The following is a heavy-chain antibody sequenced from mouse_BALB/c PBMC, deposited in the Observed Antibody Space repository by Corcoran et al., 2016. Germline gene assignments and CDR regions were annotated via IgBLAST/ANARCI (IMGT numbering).Heavy chain of an antibody. V-gene: IGHV9-3-1*01. D-gene: IGHD6-1*01. CDR2: INTYTRET. CDR1: GYTFTNYG. J-gene: IGHJ4*01. CDR3: TREPYAMDY. Sequence: QIQLVQSGPELRKPGETVKISCKASGYTFTNYGMNWVKQAPGKGLKWMGWINTYTRETTYADDFKGRFAFSLDTSASTAYLQINNLKNEDTAAYFCTREPYAMDYCGQGTSVTVSS.